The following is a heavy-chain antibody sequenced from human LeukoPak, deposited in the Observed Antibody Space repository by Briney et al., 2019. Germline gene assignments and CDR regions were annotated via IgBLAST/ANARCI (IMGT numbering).Heavy chain of an antibody. CDR1: GFTFSSYG. J-gene: IGHJ4*02. CDR3: ATYYGLGSWSDY. Sequence: GGSLRLSCAASGFTFSSYGMSWFRQAPGKGLEWVANINQDGGKTYYVDSVQGRFTISRDNAKNSLYLQMNSLRAEDTAVYYCATYYGLGSWSDYWGQGTLVTVSS. D-gene: IGHD3-10*01. CDR2: INQDGGKT. V-gene: IGHV3-7*01.